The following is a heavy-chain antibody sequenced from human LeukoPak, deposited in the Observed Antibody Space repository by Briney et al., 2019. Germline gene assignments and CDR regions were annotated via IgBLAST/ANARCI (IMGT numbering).Heavy chain of an antibody. V-gene: IGHV4-59*01. CDR3: AREGDGYSYPY. D-gene: IGHD5-24*01. CDR2: IYYSGSS. Sequence: SETLSLTCTVSGGSISQYYWSWIRQPPGKGLEWIGFIYYSGSSKSNPSLKSRVTISIDTSQNQFSLRLTSLTAADTAVYFCAREGDGYSYPYWGRGTLVTVSS. CDR1: GGSISQYY. J-gene: IGHJ4*02.